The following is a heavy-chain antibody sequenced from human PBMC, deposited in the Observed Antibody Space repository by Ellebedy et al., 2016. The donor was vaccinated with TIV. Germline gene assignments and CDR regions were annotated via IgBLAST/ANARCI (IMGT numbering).Heavy chain of an antibody. CDR3: ARDLPASQGKYFDY. J-gene: IGHJ4*02. CDR1: GYPFTRFG. V-gene: IGHV1-2*02. Sequence: ASVKVSXXTSGYPFTRFGISWMRQAPGQGLEWMGWTNPKGDDTMYAQKFQGRVTMTRDTSISTAWMELSSLTSDDTAVYYCARDLPASQGKYFDYWGQGTLVTVSS. CDR2: TNPKGDDT.